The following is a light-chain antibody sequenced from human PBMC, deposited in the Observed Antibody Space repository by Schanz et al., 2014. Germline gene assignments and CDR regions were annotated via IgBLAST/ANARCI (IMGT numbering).Light chain of an antibody. V-gene: IGLV2-14*02. Sequence: QSALTQPASVSGSPGQSITISCTGTSSDVGSYKLVSWYQQHPGKAPKLMIYEGSKRPSGVPDRFSGSKSGNTASLTVSGLQAEDEADYYCSSYAGSNNWVFGGGTKLTVL. CDR2: EGS. J-gene: IGLJ3*02. CDR3: SSYAGSNNWV. CDR1: SSDVGSYKL.